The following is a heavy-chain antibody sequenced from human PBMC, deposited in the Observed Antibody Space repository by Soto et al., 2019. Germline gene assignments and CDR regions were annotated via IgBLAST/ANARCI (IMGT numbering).Heavy chain of an antibody. J-gene: IGHJ4*02. D-gene: IGHD2-21*01. CDR3: ARATRFDSWYFAY. CDR2: LWYDGSRE. Sequence: QVQLVESGGGVVQPGRSLRLSCAASGFSVNTHVIHWIRQAPGKGLEWVAVLWYDGSREYYADSVKGRFTISRDNSKKMRYVEMDKLRVEDAAIDYCARATRFDSWYFAYWGQGTLATVSS. V-gene: IGHV3-33*01. CDR1: GFSVNTHV.